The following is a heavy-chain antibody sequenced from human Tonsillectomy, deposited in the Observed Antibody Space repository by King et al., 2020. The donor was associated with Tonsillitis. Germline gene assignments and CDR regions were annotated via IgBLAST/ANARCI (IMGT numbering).Heavy chain of an antibody. CDR1: GFSFSSYW. CDR2: IKQDGSEK. D-gene: IGHD2-2*03. J-gene: IGHJ5*02. CDR3: ALPWIGNWLDP. V-gene: IGHV3-7*01. Sequence: VQLVESGGNLVQPGGSLRLSCAASGFSFSSYWMTWVRQAPGKGLEWVANIKQDGSEKYYVDSVKGRFTISRDNAKNALCLQINSLRAEDTAVYYCALPWIGNWLDPWGQGTLVTVSS.